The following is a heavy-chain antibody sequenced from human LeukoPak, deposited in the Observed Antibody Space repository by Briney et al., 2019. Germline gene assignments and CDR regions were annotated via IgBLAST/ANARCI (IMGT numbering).Heavy chain of an antibody. Sequence: SETLSLTCTVSGGSISSYYWSWIRQPPGKGLEWIGYIYYSGSTNYNPSLKSRVTISVDTSKNQFSLKLSSVTAADTAVYYCALVGATRAFDIWGQGTMVTVSS. CDR2: IYYSGST. CDR3: ALVGATRAFDI. CDR1: GGSISSYY. J-gene: IGHJ3*02. V-gene: IGHV4-59*01. D-gene: IGHD1-26*01.